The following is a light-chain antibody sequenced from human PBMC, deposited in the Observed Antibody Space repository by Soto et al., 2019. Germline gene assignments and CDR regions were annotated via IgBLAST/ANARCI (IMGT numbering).Light chain of an antibody. V-gene: IGKV3-15*01. CDR2: RAS. CDR1: QSINSN. CDR3: QQYNNWPRAA. J-gene: IGKJ4*01. Sequence: IVMTQSPATLSVSPGERATLSCRASQSINSNLAWYQQKPGQAPRLLMFRASIRATGFPARFSGSGSGTEFNITISSLQSEDSAIYYCQQYNNWPRAAFGGGTKVHIK.